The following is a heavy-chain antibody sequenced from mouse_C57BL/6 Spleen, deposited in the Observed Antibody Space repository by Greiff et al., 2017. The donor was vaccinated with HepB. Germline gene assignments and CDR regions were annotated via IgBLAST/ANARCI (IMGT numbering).Heavy chain of an antibody. Sequence: VQLQQSGAELARPGASVKLSCKASGYTFTSYGISWVKQRTGQGLEWIGEIYPRSGNTYYNEKFKGKATLTADKSSSTAYMELRSLTSEDSAVYLCAREGTGTERYYFDYWGQGTTLTVSS. D-gene: IGHD4-1*01. J-gene: IGHJ2*01. CDR1: GYTFTSYG. CDR2: IYPRSGNT. V-gene: IGHV1-81*01. CDR3: AREGTGTERYYFDY.